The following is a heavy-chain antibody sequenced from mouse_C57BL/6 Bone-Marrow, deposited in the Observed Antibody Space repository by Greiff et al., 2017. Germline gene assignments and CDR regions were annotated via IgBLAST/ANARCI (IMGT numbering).Heavy chain of an antibody. CDR2: INPNNGGT. Sequence: VQLQQSGPELVKPGASVKMSCKASGYTFTDYNMHWVKQSHGKSLEWIGYINPNNGGTSYNQKFKGKATLTVNKSSSTAYMELRSLTSEDSAVYYCARPVITTVVGGALDYWGQGTTLTVSS. V-gene: IGHV1-22*01. D-gene: IGHD1-1*01. CDR1: GYTFTDYN. CDR3: ARPVITTVVGGALDY. J-gene: IGHJ2*01.